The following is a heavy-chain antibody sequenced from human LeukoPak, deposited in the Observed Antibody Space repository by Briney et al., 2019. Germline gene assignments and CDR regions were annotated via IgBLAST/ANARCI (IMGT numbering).Heavy chain of an antibody. J-gene: IGHJ2*01. CDR3: ARRRQYDSSLFWNFDL. CDR1: GGSFSGYY. D-gene: IGHD6-6*01. Sequence: SETLSLTCAVYGGSFSGYYWSWLRQSPGKGLEWIGEINHSGSTNYNPSLKSRLTLSVDTAKNQFSLKLNSVTAADTALYYCARRRQYDSSLFWNFDLWGRGTLVTVSS. CDR2: INHSGST. V-gene: IGHV4-34*01.